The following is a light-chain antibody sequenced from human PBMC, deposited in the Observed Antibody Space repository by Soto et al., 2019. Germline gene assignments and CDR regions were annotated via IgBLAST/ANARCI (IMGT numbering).Light chain of an antibody. CDR3: QQYDTSPWT. Sequence: EIVLTQSPGTLSLSPGDRVTLSCRASQSVSSTYLAWNQQTPGQAPRLLIYGASSRATGIPDRFSGSGSGTDFTLIISRLEPEDFAVYYCQQYDTSPWTFGQGTKVEIK. J-gene: IGKJ1*01. V-gene: IGKV3-20*01. CDR1: QSVSSTY. CDR2: GAS.